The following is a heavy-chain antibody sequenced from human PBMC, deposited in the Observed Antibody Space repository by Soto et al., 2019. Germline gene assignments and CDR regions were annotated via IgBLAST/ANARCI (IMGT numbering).Heavy chain of an antibody. V-gene: IGHV4-31*03. D-gene: IGHD3-16*01. CDR1: GGSISSGGYY. CDR2: IYYSGST. Sequence: SETLSLTCTVSGGSISSGGYYWSWIRQHPGKGLEWIGYIYYSGSTYYNPSLKSRVTISVDTSKNQFSLKLSSVTAAGTAVYYCARLVSGSSKAPGYWGQGTLVTVSS. J-gene: IGHJ4*02. CDR3: ARLVSGSSKAPGY.